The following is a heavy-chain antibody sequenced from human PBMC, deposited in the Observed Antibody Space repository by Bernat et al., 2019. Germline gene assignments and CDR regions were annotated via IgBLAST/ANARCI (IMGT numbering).Heavy chain of an antibody. D-gene: IGHD5-12*01. J-gene: IGHJ4*02. CDR2: IYYSGTT. Sequence: QLQLQESGPGLVKPSETLSLPCTVSGISITSSSSYWGWIRQPPGKRLEWIGAIYYSGTTYYNPSLKSRVTMSVDASSNQFSLKVNALTAADTAVYYCARHLRQSGNTPDYWGQGTLFTVYS. CDR3: ARHLRQSGNTPDY. CDR1: GISITSSSSY. V-gene: IGHV4-39*01.